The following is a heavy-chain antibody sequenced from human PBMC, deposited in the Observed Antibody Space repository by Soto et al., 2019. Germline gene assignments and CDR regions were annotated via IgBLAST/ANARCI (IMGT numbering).Heavy chain of an antibody. CDR3: ARGYPEYSGYDYLYSLYSYYMDV. V-gene: IGHV4-34*01. CDR2: INHSGST. D-gene: IGHD5-12*01. Sequence: SETLSLTCAVYGGSFSGYYWSWIRQPPGKGLEWIGEINHSGSTNYNPSLKSRVTISVDTSKNQFSLKLSSVTAADTAVYYCARGYPEYSGYDYLYSLYSYYMDVWGKGPTVTVAS. J-gene: IGHJ6*03. CDR1: GGSFSGYY.